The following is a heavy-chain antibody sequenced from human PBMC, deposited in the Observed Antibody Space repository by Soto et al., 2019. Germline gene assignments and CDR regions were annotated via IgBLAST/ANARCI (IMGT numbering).Heavy chain of an antibody. Sequence: PGESLKISCKGSGDSFTSYWIGWVRQMPGKGLEWMGIIYPGDSDTRYSPSFQGQVTISADKSISTAYLQWSSLKASDTAMYYCARRALGYCSSTSCAANPTPSDYSYYTDVWGKGTTVTGSS. D-gene: IGHD2-2*01. CDR1: GDSFTSYW. V-gene: IGHV5-51*01. CDR3: ARRALGYCSSTSCAANPTPSDYSYYTDV. J-gene: IGHJ6*03. CDR2: IYPGDSDT.